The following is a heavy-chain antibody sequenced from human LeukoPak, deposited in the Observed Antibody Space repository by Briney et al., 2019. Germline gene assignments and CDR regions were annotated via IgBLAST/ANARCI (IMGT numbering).Heavy chain of an antibody. Sequence: SETLSLTCTVSGGSISSGSYYWSWIRQPAGKGLEWIGRIYTSGSTNYNPSLKSRVTISVDTSKNQFSLKLSSVTAADTAVYYCARRNWGMVSAFEIWGQGTMVTVSS. CDR3: ARRNWGMVSAFEI. CDR1: GGSISSGSYY. V-gene: IGHV4-61*02. D-gene: IGHD7-27*01. CDR2: IYTSGST. J-gene: IGHJ3*02.